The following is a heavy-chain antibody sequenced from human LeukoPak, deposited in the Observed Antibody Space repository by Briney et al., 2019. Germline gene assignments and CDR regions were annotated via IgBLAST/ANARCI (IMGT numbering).Heavy chain of an antibody. D-gene: IGHD5-18*01. Sequence: SETLSLTCTVSGYSISSGYYWGWIRQPPGKWLEWIGSIYHSGSTYYNPSLKSRVTISVDTSKNQFSLKLSSVTAADTAVYYCARVDTAMVFLDYWGQGTLVTVSS. CDR1: GYSISSGYY. J-gene: IGHJ4*02. CDR2: IYHSGST. V-gene: IGHV4-38-2*02. CDR3: ARVDTAMVFLDY.